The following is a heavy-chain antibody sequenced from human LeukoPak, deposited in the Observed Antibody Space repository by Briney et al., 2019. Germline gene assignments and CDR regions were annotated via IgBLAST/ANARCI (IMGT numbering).Heavy chain of an antibody. CDR1: GFTVSSNC. CDR3: ALAAASPPYYFDY. CDR2: IYSGGST. D-gene: IGHD6-13*01. J-gene: IGHJ4*02. V-gene: IGHV3-53*01. Sequence: GGSLRLSCAASGFTVSSNCMSWVRQAPGKGLEWVSVIYSGGSTYYADSVKGRFTISRDNSKNTLYLQMNSLRAEDTAVYYCALAAASPPYYFDYWGQGTLVTVSS.